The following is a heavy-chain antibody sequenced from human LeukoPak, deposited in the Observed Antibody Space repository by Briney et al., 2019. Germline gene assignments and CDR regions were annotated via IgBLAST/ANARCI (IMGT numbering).Heavy chain of an antibody. J-gene: IGHJ4*02. CDR1: GFSLTTNEVA. Sequence: SGPTLVEPTQTLTLTCTFSGFSLTTNEVAVGWIRQPPGKALEWLALIYWDDEKRYRPSLKDRLTITKDTSKNQVVLTMTNMDPVDTGTYYCAHTRWTRGYFDYWGQGTLVTVSS. CDR3: AHTRWTRGYFDY. V-gene: IGHV2-5*02. D-gene: IGHD5-24*01. CDR2: IYWDDEK.